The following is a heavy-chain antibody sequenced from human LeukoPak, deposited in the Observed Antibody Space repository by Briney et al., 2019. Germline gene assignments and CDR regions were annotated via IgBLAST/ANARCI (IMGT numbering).Heavy chain of an antibody. CDR3: ARTTEAGSGSYLGDY. D-gene: IGHD1-26*01. Sequence: ASVRVSCKASGHSFTSYFMYRVRQAPGQWLEWMGMINPSGGSTSYAQKFQGRVTMARDTSTSTVYMELSSPRSEDTAVYYCARTTEAGSGSYLGDYWGQGTLVTGSS. CDR2: INPSGGST. V-gene: IGHV1-46*01. J-gene: IGHJ4*02. CDR1: GHSFTSYF.